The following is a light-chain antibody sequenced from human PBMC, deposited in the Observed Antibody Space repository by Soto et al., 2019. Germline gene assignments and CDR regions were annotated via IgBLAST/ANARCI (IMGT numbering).Light chain of an antibody. Sequence: SALPQPSSFSGSPGHSITLACPGTSSDVGSYNLVSWYQQLPGKAPKVIICEVNKRPSGVSYRFSGSKSGNTASLTISGLQTEDEADYYCCSYAGTVAYVFGTGTKVTVL. CDR2: EVN. V-gene: IGLV2-23*02. CDR1: SSDVGSYNL. J-gene: IGLJ1*01. CDR3: CSYAGTVAYV.